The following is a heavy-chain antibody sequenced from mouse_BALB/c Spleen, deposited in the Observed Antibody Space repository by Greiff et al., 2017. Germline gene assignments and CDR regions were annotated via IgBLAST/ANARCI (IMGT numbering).Heavy chain of an antibody. V-gene: IGHV6-6*02. CDR3: ARPYYGNSFAY. CDR1: GFTFSNYW. CDR2: IRLKSNNYAT. Sequence: EVKLVESGGGLVQPGGSLKLSCVASGFTFSNYWMNWVRQSPEKGLEWVAEIRLKSNNYATHYAESVKGRFTISRDDSKSSVYLQMNNLRAEDTGIYCYARPYYGNSFAYWGQGTLVTVSA. D-gene: IGHD2-10*01. J-gene: IGHJ3*01.